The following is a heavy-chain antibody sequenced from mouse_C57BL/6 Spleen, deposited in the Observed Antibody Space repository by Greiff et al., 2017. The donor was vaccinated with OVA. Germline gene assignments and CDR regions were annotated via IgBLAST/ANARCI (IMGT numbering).Heavy chain of an antibody. CDR1: GFTFSSYG. V-gene: IGHV5-6*02. Sequence: EVMLVESGGDLVKPGGSLKLSCAASGFTFSSYGMSWVRQTPDKRLEWVATISSGGSYTYYPDSVKGRFTISRDNAKNTLYLQMSSLKSEDTAMYDCARDGSSLYAMDYWGQGTSVTVSS. CDR2: ISSGGSYT. CDR3: ARDGSSLYAMDY. D-gene: IGHD1-1*01. J-gene: IGHJ4*01.